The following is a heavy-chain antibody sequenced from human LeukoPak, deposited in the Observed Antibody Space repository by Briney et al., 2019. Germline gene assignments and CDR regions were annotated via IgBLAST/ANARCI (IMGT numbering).Heavy chain of an antibody. D-gene: IGHD3-10*02. CDR2: ISGSGGST. Sequence: GGSLRLSCAASGFTFSSYAMSWVRQAPGKGLEWVSAISGSGGSTYYADSVKGRFTISRDNSKNTLYLQMNSLRAEDTAVYYCAKVVRGVIRGFDYWGQETLVTVSS. CDR3: AKVVRGVIRGFDY. CDR1: GFTFSSYA. V-gene: IGHV3-23*01. J-gene: IGHJ4*02.